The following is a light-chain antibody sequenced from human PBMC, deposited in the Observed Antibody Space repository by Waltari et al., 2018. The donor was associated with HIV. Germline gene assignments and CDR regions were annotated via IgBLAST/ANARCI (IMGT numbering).Light chain of an antibody. J-gene: IGLJ1*01. CDR3: SSYAGSDSPYV. Sequence: QYALTQPPSASGSPGQQVTIFCTGTSSDAGGYNYLSWYQQHPHKAPKLIIFEVNKRPSGCPDRFSGSKSGNTASLTVSGLQAEDEADYYCSSYAGSDSPYVFGSGTTVTVL. CDR2: EVN. V-gene: IGLV2-8*01. CDR1: SSDAGGYNY.